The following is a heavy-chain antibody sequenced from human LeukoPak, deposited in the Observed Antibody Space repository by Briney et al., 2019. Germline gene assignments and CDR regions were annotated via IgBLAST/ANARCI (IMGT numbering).Heavy chain of an antibody. Sequence: PGGSLRLSCAASGFTFSSYGMHWVRQAPGKGLEWVAFIRYDGSNKYYAGSVKGRFTISRDNSKNTLYLQMNSLRAEDTAVYYCAKDFIVVVPAVDYWGQGTLVTVSS. V-gene: IGHV3-30*02. D-gene: IGHD2-2*01. CDR3: AKDFIVVVPAVDY. CDR2: IRYDGSNK. CDR1: GFTFSSYG. J-gene: IGHJ4*02.